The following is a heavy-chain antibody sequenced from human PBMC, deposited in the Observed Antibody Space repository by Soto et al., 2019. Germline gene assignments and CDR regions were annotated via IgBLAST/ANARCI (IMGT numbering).Heavy chain of an antibody. CDR1: GFNFSTYA. J-gene: IGHJ4*02. CDR2: ISSSSSYI. D-gene: IGHD3-9*01. V-gene: IGHV3-21*01. Sequence: PGGSLRLSCAASGFNFSTYAMNWVRQAPGKGLEWVSSISSSSSYIYYADSVTGRFTISRDNAKNSLYLQMNSLRAEDTAVYYCARDYVTLYTADWYSDYWGQGTLVTVSS. CDR3: ARDYVTLYTADWYSDY.